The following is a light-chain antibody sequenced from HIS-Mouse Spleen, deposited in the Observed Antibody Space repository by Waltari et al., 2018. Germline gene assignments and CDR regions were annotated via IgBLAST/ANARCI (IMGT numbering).Light chain of an antibody. CDR1: KLGDKY. CDR3: QAWDSSTEVV. V-gene: IGLV3-1*01. Sequence: SYELTQPPSVSVSPGQTASITCPGAKLGDKYACWYQQKPGQSPVLVIYQDSKRPSGIPERFSGSNSGNTATLTISGTQAMDEADYYCQAWDSSTEVVFGGGTKLTVL. J-gene: IGLJ2*01. CDR2: QDS.